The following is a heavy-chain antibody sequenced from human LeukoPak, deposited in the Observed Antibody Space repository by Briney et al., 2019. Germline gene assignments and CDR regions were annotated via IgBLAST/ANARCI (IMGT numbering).Heavy chain of an antibody. D-gene: IGHD3-10*01. CDR2: IFPADSDT. CDR1: AYNFTRHW. J-gene: IGHJ3*02. CDR3: ARHGSFLNAFDI. V-gene: IGHV5-51*01. Sequence: GESLKISCKGSAYNFTRHWIGWVRQMPGKGLEWMGNIFPADSDTRYSPSFQGQVTISVDKSISTAYLQWSSLKASDTAMYYCARHGSFLNAFDIWGQGTMVTVSS.